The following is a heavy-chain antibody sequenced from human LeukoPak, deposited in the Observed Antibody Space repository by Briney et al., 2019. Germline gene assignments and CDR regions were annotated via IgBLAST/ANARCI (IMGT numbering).Heavy chain of an antibody. J-gene: IGHJ1*01. D-gene: IGHD3-3*01. CDR3: TRDRTIFGVVKGFAEYFQH. Sequence: GGSLRLSCTASGFTFGDYAMSWVRQAPGKGLEWVGFIRSKAYGGTTEYAASVKGRFTISRDDSKSIAYLQMNSLKTEDTAVYYCTRDRTIFGVVKGFAEYFQHWGQGTLVTVSS. V-gene: IGHV3-49*04. CDR1: GFTFGDYA. CDR2: IRSKAYGGTT.